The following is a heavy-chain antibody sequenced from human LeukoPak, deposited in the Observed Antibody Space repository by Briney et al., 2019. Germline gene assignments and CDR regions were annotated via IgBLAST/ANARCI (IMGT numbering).Heavy chain of an antibody. Sequence: SETPSLTCAVSGGSISSGGYSWSWIRQPPGKGLEWIGYIYHSGSTYYNPSLKSRVTISVDRSKNQFSLKLSSVTAADTAVYYCARSSPHYYDSSGYSFDYWGQGTLVTVSS. V-gene: IGHV4-30-2*01. CDR1: GGSISSGGYS. J-gene: IGHJ4*02. D-gene: IGHD3-22*01. CDR2: IYHSGST. CDR3: ARSSPHYYDSSGYSFDY.